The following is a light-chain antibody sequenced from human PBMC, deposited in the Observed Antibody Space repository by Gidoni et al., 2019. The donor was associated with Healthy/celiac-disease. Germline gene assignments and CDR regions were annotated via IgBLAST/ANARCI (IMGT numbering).Light chain of an antibody. J-gene: IGKJ2*03. Sequence: DIQMTQSPSSLSASVGDRVTITCRASQSISSYLNWYQQKPGKAPKLLIYAASSLQSWVPSRFSGSGSGTDFTLTISSLQPEDFATYYCQQSYSTPPYSFGQGTKLELK. CDR1: QSISSY. V-gene: IGKV1-39*01. CDR2: AAS. CDR3: QQSYSTPPYS.